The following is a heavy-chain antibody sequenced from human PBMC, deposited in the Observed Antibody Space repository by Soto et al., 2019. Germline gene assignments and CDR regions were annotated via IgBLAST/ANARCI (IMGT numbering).Heavy chain of an antibody. Sequence: GGSLRLSCAASGFSLSPYWMHWVRQVPGRGLEWVARLSSDGFGAAYAGSVKGRFFISRDIARNTLSLQMNSLRADDTAVYYCARDLGGPDYWGRGTSVTVSS. CDR3: ARDLGGPDY. J-gene: IGHJ4*02. V-gene: IGHV3-74*03. CDR1: GFSLSPYW. D-gene: IGHD3-16*01. CDR2: LSSDGFGA.